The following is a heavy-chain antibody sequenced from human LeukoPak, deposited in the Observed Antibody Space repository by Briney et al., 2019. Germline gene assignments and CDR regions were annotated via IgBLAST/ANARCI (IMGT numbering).Heavy chain of an antibody. V-gene: IGHV3-21*01. CDR3: GRYGLGAHAFNI. CDR1: GFTFTRYT. CDR2: IGSSSSFI. Sequence: PGGSLRLSCAASGFTFTRYTMNWVRQAPGKGLEWVSSIGSSSSFINYADSFKGRFTISRDHAKNSLFLEMNSMRADVTAVYYCGRYGLGAHAFNIWGQGTMVTVSS. J-gene: IGHJ3*02. D-gene: IGHD3/OR15-3a*01.